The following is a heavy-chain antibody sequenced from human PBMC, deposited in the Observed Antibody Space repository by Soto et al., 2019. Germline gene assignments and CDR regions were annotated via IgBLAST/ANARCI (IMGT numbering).Heavy chain of an antibody. V-gene: IGHV3-33*01. CDR3: ARDMHPGWSHSSSWYEPIDY. J-gene: IGHJ4*02. CDR1: GFTFSSYG. D-gene: IGHD6-13*01. Sequence: PGGSLRLSCAASGFTFSSYGMHWVRQAPGKGLEWVAVIWYDGSNKYYADSVKGRFTISRDNSKNTLYLQMNSLRAEDTAVYYCARDMHPGWSHSSSWYEPIDYWGQGTLVTVSS. CDR2: IWYDGSNK.